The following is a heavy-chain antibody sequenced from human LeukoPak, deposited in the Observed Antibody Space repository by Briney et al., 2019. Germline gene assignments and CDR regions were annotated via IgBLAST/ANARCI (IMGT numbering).Heavy chain of an antibody. V-gene: IGHV3-23*01. CDR1: GFTFSSYA. J-gene: IGHJ3*02. CDR2: ITGTT. CDR3: AKAFREYGSSTYSSFDI. D-gene: IGHD6-13*01. Sequence: GGSLRLTCAASGFTFSSYAMSWVRQAPGKGLQWVSTITGTTHYADSVRGRFTISRDNSKNILYLQMNSLSTEDTAIYYCAKAFREYGSSTYSSFDIWGQGTMVTVSS.